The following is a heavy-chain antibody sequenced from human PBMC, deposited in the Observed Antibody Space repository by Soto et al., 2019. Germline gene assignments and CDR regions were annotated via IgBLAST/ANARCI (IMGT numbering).Heavy chain of an antibody. D-gene: IGHD6-13*01. CDR1: GGSMIAYY. CDR3: ARVRGTAGKRYFDY. CDR2: TYYSGST. V-gene: IGHV4-59*01. Sequence: SETLSLTCTVSGGSMIAYYWNWMRQPPGKGLQWIGYTYYSGSTTYNPSLKSRVTISVDSSKNQFSLKLDSVTPADTAVYYCARVRGTAGKRYFDYWGPGTLVTSPQ. J-gene: IGHJ4*02.